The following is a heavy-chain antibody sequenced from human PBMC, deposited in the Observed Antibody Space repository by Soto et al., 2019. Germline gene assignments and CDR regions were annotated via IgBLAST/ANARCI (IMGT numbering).Heavy chain of an antibody. CDR1: GFSLSNYW. D-gene: IGHD3-16*01. CDR3: VGIRGGDGYTFGY. V-gene: IGHV3-74*01. Sequence: EVQLVESGGVSVQPGGSLRLSCAASGFSLSNYWMHWVRQAPGKGLVWVSRINIDGSTTTYAYSVKGPCTISRANAKNTWYLQMNSLRDADTAVYYCVGIRGGDGYTFGYWGQGTLVTVAS. J-gene: IGHJ4*02. CDR2: INIDGSTT.